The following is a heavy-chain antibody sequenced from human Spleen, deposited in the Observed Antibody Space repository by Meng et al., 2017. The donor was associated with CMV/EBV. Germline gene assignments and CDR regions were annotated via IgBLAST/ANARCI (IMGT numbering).Heavy chain of an antibody. J-gene: IGHJ4*02. Sequence: CAAAGFNFDDYGMSWGRQAPGKGLEWVSRINWNGGSTGYIDSVKGRFTISRDRAKISLYLQMDSLRVEDTALYYCVRDGDWNDAFFDTWGQGTLVTVSS. CDR2: INWNGGST. V-gene: IGHV3-20*04. D-gene: IGHD1-1*01. CDR1: GFNFDDYG. CDR3: VRDGDWNDAFFDT.